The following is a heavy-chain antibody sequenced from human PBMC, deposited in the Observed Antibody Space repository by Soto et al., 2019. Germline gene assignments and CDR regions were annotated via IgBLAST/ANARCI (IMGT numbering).Heavy chain of an antibody. J-gene: IGHJ4*02. V-gene: IGHV4-30-4*01. CDR2: IYYSGST. Sequence: QVQLQESGPGLVKPSQTLSLTCTVSGGSISSGNYYWSWFRQPPGKGLAWIGYIYYSGSTSYNPSLKSRITVSVDTSKNQFSLKLSSVTVADTAVYYCARGPTVTTDYWGQGTLVTVSS. D-gene: IGHD4-17*01. CDR3: ARGPTVTTDY. CDR1: GGSISSGNYY.